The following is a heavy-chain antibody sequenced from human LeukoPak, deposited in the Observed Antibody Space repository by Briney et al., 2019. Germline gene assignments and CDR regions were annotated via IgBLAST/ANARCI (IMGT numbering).Heavy chain of an antibody. D-gene: IGHD1-7*01. CDR3: AREGLELL. Sequence: GGSLRLSCAASGFTFSGNSMNWVRQAPGKGLEWVSYISSSSTTIYYADSVKGRFTISRDNAKNSQYLQMNSLRDEDTAVYYCAREGLELLWGQGTLVTVSS. CDR2: ISSSSTTI. CDR1: GFTFSGNS. J-gene: IGHJ4*02. V-gene: IGHV3-48*02.